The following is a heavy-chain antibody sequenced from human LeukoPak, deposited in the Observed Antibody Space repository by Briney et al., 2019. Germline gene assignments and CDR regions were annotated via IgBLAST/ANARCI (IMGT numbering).Heavy chain of an antibody. CDR2: IYYSGST. D-gene: IGHD6-19*01. V-gene: IGHV4-31*03. CDR1: GGSISSGGYY. CDR3: ASTRRAAVAGRFDS. J-gene: IGHJ4*02. Sequence: SETLSLTCTVSGGSISSGGYYWSWIRQHPGKGLEWIGYIYYSGSTYYNPSLESRVTMSVDESKNQFSLRVHFVSAADTAVYYCASTRRAAVAGRFDSWGQGTLVTVSS.